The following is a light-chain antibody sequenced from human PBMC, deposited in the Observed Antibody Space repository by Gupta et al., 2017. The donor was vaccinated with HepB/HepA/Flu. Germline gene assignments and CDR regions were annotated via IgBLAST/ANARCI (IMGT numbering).Light chain of an antibody. CDR3: QQYDNSQLT. Sequence: ELVLTLSPGTLSLSSGERATLSCRASQRVSSTYLAWYQQKRGQAPVLLIYGASRRATGLPDSISGSWSGTDFTLSISRLVPEDFAVYYCQQYDNSQLTFGGGTKVEIK. CDR2: GAS. J-gene: IGKJ4*01. CDR1: QRVSSTY. V-gene: IGKV3-20*01.